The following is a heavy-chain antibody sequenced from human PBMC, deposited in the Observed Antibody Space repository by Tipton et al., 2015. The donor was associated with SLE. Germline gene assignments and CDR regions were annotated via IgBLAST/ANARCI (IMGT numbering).Heavy chain of an antibody. CDR3: ARDNYDFWSGPHAAFDI. D-gene: IGHD3-3*01. J-gene: IGHJ3*02. CDR1: GGSISSGGYS. V-gene: IGHV4-30-2*01. Sequence: TLSLTCAVSGGSISSGGYSWSWIRQPPGKGLEWIGYIYHSGSTYYNPSLKSRVTISVDTSKNQFSLKLSSVTAADTAVYYCARDNYDFWSGPHAAFDIWGQGTMVTVSS. CDR2: IYHSGST.